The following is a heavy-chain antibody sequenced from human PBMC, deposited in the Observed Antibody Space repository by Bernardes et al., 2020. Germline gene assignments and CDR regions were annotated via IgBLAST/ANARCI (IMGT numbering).Heavy chain of an antibody. Sequence: VKVSCKASGYTFTSYGISWVRQAPGQGLEWMGWISAYNGNTNYAQKLQGRVTMTTDTSTSTAYMELRSLRSDDTAVYYCARVNEYSSSSWGHTDYWGQGTLVTVSS. V-gene: IGHV1-18*01. J-gene: IGHJ4*02. CDR2: ISAYNGNT. CDR3: ARVNEYSSSSWGHTDY. CDR1: GYTFTSYG. D-gene: IGHD6-6*01.